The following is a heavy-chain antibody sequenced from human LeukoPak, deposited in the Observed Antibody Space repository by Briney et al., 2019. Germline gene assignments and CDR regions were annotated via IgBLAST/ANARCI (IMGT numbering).Heavy chain of an antibody. V-gene: IGHV3-48*01. Sequence: PGGSLRLSCAASGFTVSSNYMNWVRQAPGKGLEWVSYISSSSSTIYYADSVKGRFTISRDNAKNSLYLQMNSLRAEDTAVYYCARGDDYGDWYFDYWGQGTLVTVSS. CDR1: GFTVSSNY. J-gene: IGHJ4*02. CDR2: ISSSSSTI. CDR3: ARGDDYGDWYFDY. D-gene: IGHD4-17*01.